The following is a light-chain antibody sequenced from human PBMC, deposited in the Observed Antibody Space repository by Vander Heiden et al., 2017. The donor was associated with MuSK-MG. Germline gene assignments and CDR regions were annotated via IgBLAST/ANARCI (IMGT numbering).Light chain of an antibody. V-gene: IGLV2-14*01. CDR3: SSYTSSSPCV. CDR1: SSDVGGYNY. Sequence: QSALTQPASVSGSPAQSITISCTGTSSDVGGYNYVSWYQQHPGKAPKLMIYDVSNRPSGVSNRFSGSKSGNTASLTISGLQAEDEADYYCSSYTSSSPCVFGTGTKLTVL. J-gene: IGLJ1*01. CDR2: DVS.